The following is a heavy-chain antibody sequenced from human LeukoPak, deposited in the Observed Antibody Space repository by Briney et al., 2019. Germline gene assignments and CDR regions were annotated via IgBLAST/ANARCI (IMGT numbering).Heavy chain of an antibody. D-gene: IGHD2-2*01. CDR1: GFIFTNYF. V-gene: IGHV3-7*03. Sequence: GGSLRLSCAASGFIFTNYFMSWVRQAPGKGLEWVASIKHDGSEKYYVDSVRGRFTISRDNTKNSLYLQMNSLRAEDTAVYYCARDRRYCSSTSCYYYYYGMDVWGQGTTVTVSS. CDR3: ARDRRYCSSTSCYYYYYGMDV. CDR2: IKHDGSEK. J-gene: IGHJ6*02.